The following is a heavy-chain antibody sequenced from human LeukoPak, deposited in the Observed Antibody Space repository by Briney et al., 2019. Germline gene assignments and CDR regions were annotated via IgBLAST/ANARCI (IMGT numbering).Heavy chain of an antibody. Sequence: GGSLRLSCAASGFPFTNYGMHWVRQAPGKGLEWVAVVWKDESSTYYADSVKGRFTISRDNSKNTLSLQMNSLTAEDTAVYYCARSENWNCPDYWGQGILVTVSS. CDR3: ARSENWNCPDY. J-gene: IGHJ4*02. V-gene: IGHV3-33*01. CDR1: GFPFTNYG. D-gene: IGHD1-7*01. CDR2: VWKDESST.